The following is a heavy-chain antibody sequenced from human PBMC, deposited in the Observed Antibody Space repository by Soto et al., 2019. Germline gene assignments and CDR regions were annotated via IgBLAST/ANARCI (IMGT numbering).Heavy chain of an antibody. D-gene: IGHD6-6*01. J-gene: IGHJ4*02. CDR1: GFTFSSYA. Sequence: EVQLLESGGGLVQPGESLRLYGAASGFTFSSYAMSWVRQAPGKGLEWVSVISGSDDSTYYADSVKGRFTISRDNSKNTLYLQMNSLRAEDTAVYYCAKRSSSFTFDYWGQGTLVTVSS. V-gene: IGHV3-23*01. CDR2: ISGSDDST. CDR3: AKRSSSFTFDY.